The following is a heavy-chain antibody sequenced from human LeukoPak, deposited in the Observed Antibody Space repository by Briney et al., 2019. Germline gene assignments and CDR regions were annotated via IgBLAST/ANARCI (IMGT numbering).Heavy chain of an antibody. J-gene: IGHJ6*03. Sequence: GGSLRLSCAASGFTFNTFGMHWIRQAPGKGLEWVAFVQYDGNSKYYTDSVKGRFTISRDNSKNTLYLQMNSLRAEDTAVYYCARDRQSSSSSYYYYYMDVWGKGTTVTVSS. CDR3: ARDRQSSSSSYYYYYMDV. V-gene: IGHV3-30*02. CDR1: GFTFNTFG. CDR2: VQYDGNSK. D-gene: IGHD6-6*01.